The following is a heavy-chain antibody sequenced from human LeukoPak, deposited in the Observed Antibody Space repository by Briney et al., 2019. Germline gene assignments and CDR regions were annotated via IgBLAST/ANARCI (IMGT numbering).Heavy chain of an antibody. Sequence: SETLSLTCTVSGGSISSYYWSWIRQPPGQGLEWIGYIYYSGSTNYNPSLKSRVTISVDTSKNQFSLKLSSVAAADTAVYYCARQYSRVSYFDYWGQGTLVTVSS. V-gene: IGHV4-59*01. D-gene: IGHD3-22*01. CDR3: ARQYSRVSYFDY. CDR2: IYYSGST. CDR1: GGSISSYY. J-gene: IGHJ4*02.